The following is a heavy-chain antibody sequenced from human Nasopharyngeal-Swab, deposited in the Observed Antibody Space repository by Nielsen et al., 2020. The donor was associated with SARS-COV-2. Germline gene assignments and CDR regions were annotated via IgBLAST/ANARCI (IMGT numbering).Heavy chain of an antibody. J-gene: IGHJ5*02. V-gene: IGHV3-7*03. CDR3: AKDIRGYYDFSP. Sequence: GGSLRLSCAASGFTFSSYAMNWVRQAPGKGLEWVANIKEDGSEAHYVGSVRGRFTISRDNAENSLYLQMNSLRAEDTAVYYCAKDIRGYYDFSPWGLGTLVTVAS. CDR1: GFTFSSYA. D-gene: IGHD3-3*01. CDR2: IKEDGSEA.